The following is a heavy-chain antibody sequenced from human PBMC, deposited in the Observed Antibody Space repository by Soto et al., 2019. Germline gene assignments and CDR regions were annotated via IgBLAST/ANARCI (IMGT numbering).Heavy chain of an antibody. D-gene: IGHD5-12*01. V-gene: IGHV1-69*13. Sequence: SVKVSCKASGGTFSSYAISWVRQAPGQGLEWMGGIIPIFGTANYAQKFQGRVTITADESTSTTYMELSSLSSEDTAVYYCARDGYSGYDDFDYWGQGTLVTVSS. CDR3: ARDGYSGYDDFDY. J-gene: IGHJ4*02. CDR1: GGTFSSYA. CDR2: IIPIFGTA.